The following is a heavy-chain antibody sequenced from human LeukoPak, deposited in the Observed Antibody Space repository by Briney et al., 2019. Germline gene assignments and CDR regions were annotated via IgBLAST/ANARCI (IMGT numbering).Heavy chain of an antibody. V-gene: IGHV3-23*01. D-gene: IGHD3-3*01. Sequence: GGSLRLSCAASGFTFSSYWMSWVRQAPGKGLEWVSAISGSGGSTYYADSVKGRLTISRDNSKNTLYLQMNSLRAEDTAVYYCAKPRYYDFWSGFDYWGQGTLVTVSS. J-gene: IGHJ4*02. CDR2: ISGSGGST. CDR1: GFTFSSYW. CDR3: AKPRYYDFWSGFDY.